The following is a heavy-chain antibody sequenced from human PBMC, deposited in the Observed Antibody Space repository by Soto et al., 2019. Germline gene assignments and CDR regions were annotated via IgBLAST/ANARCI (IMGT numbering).Heavy chain of an antibody. J-gene: IGHJ3*02. V-gene: IGHV1-69*13. D-gene: IGHD3-22*01. CDR2: IIPIFGTA. Sequence: SVKVSCKASGGTFSSYAISWVRQAPGQGLEWMGGIIPIFGTANYAQKFQGRVTITADESTSTAYMELSSLRSEDTAVYYCARDRKEAYYYDSSGYYPDAFDIWGQGTMVTVSS. CDR3: ARDRKEAYYYDSSGYYPDAFDI. CDR1: GGTFSSYA.